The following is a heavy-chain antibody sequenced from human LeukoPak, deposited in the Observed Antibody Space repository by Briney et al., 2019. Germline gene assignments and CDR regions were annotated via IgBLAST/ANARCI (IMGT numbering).Heavy chain of an antibody. CDR1: GGSISSYY. CDR2: IYTSGST. J-gene: IGHJ5*02. D-gene: IGHD6-6*01. CDR3: ARGPSIAARQRPDGWFDP. V-gene: IGHV4-4*07. Sequence: PSETLSLTCTVSGGSISSYYWSWIRQPAGKGLEWIGRIYTSGSTNYNPSLKSRVTMSVDTSKNQFSLKLSSVTAADTAVYYCARGPSIAARQRPDGWFDPWGQGTLVTVSS.